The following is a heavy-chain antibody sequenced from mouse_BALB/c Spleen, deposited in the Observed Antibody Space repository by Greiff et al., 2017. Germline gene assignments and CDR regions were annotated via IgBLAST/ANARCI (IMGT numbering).Heavy chain of an antibody. CDR3: TRSNSFFAY. CDR2: IDPETGGT. V-gene: IGHV1-15*01. J-gene: IGHJ3*01. Sequence: QVQLQQSGAELVRPGASVTLSCKASGYTFTDYDMPWVKQTPVHGLEWIGSIDPETGGTAYNQKFKGKATLTADKSSSTAYMELRSLTSEDSAVYYCTRSNSFFAYWGQGTLVTVSA. CDR1: GYTFTDYD. D-gene: IGHD4-1*02.